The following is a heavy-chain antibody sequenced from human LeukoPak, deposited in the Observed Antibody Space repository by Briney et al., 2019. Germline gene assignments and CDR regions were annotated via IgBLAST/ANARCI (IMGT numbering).Heavy chain of an antibody. Sequence: SETLSLTCSVSGGSIPGYYWSWIRLSPGKGLDWIGYIDSSGSTNFNPSLKSRVTMSVDKSKNQSSLRLSSVTVADTAVYYCARLQDYFDRTGYLYYFDVWGQGTLVTVSS. J-gene: IGHJ4*02. CDR2: IDSSGST. CDR1: GGSIPGYY. D-gene: IGHD3-22*01. CDR3: ARLQDYFDRTGYLYYFDV. V-gene: IGHV4-59*08.